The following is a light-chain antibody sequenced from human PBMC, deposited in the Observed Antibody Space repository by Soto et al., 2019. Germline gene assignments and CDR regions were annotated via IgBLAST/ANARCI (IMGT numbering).Light chain of an antibody. CDR3: QHYNSYSDA. Sequence: DIQMTQSPSTLSGSVGDRVTITCRASQTISSWLAWYQQKPGKAPKLLIYKASTLNSGVPSRFSGSGSGTVFPLTISSLQPDDFVTYYCQHYNSYSDAFGQGTKVELK. CDR1: QTISSW. V-gene: IGKV1-5*03. CDR2: KAS. J-gene: IGKJ1*01.